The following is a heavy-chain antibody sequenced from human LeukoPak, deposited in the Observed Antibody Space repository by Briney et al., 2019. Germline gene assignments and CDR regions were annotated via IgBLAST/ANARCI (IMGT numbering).Heavy chain of an antibody. CDR2: IWYDGSNK. Sequence: GGSLRLSCAASGFTFSSYGMHWVRQAPGKGLEWVAVIWYDGSNKYYADSVKGRFTISRDNSKNTLYPQMNSLRAEDTAVYYCAREPSTGTTGDYWGQGTLVTVSS. J-gene: IGHJ4*02. CDR3: AREPSTGTTGDY. D-gene: IGHD1-7*01. V-gene: IGHV3-33*01. CDR1: GFTFSSYG.